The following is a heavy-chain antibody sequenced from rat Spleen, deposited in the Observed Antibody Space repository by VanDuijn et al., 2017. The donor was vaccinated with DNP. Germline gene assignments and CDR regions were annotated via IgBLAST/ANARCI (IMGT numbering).Heavy chain of an antibody. CDR1: GFSLSDYY. D-gene: IGHD1-4*01. CDR2: ISFDGGST. V-gene: IGHV5-22*01. Sequence: EVQLVESGGGLVQPGRSLKLSCAASGFSLSDYYMAWVRQAPTKGLEWVAYISFDGGSTYYGDSVKGRFTISRDNSKSTLYLQMNSLRSEDMATYYCARHVLPLRVWDYWGQGVMVTVSS. CDR3: ARHVLPLRVWDY. J-gene: IGHJ2*01.